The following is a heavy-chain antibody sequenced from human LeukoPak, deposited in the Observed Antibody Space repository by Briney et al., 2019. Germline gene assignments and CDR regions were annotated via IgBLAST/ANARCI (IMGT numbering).Heavy chain of an antibody. CDR3: ARGRRKLGYCSGGSCSNSYYFDY. CDR1: AYTFTSYD. CDR2: THPNSGNT. Sequence: ASVKASCKASAYTFTSYDINWVRQATGPGREWMGWTHPNSGNTGYAQKFQGRVTMTRNTSISTAYMELSSLRSEDTGVYYCARGRRKLGYCSGGSCSNSYYFDYWGQGTLVTVSS. V-gene: IGHV1-8*01. J-gene: IGHJ4*02. D-gene: IGHD2-15*01.